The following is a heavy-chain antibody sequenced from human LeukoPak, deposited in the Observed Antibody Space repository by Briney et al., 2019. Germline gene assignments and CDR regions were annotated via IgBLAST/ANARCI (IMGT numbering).Heavy chain of an antibody. J-gene: IGHJ4*02. V-gene: IGHV3-30-3*01. CDR2: ISYDGSNK. D-gene: IGHD1-26*01. CDR1: GFTFSSYA. Sequence: PGGSLRLSCAASGFTFSSYAMHWVRQAPGKGLEWVAVISYDGSNKYYADSVKGRFTISRDNSKNTLYLQMNSLRAEDTAVYYCARDIVLAAQNYDYWGQGTLVTVSS. CDR3: ARDIVLAAQNYDY.